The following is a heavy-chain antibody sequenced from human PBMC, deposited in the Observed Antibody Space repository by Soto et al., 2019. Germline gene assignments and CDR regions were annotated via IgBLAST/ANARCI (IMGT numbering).Heavy chain of an antibody. V-gene: IGHV1-8*01. CDR2: MNPNSGNT. Sequence: ASVKVSCKASGYTFTSYDINWVRQATGQGLEWMGWMNPNSGNTGYAQKFQGRVTMTRNTSISTAYMELSSLRSEDTAVYYCACSGSGRGIFDYWAQGTLVTVSS. CDR3: ACSGSGRGIFDY. J-gene: IGHJ4*02. D-gene: IGHD6-19*01. CDR1: GYTFTSYD.